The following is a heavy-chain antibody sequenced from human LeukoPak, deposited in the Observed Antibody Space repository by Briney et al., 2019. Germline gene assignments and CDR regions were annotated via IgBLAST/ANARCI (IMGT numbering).Heavy chain of an antibody. CDR2: IYHSGST. V-gene: IGHV4-4*02. CDR3: AREGVLRYFDWLLRNYYYYMDV. D-gene: IGHD3-9*01. CDR1: SGSISSGIW. Sequence: SETLSLTCGVSSGSISSGIWWSWVRQPPGKGLEWIGEIYHSGSTNYNPSLKSRVTISVDKSKNQFSLKLSSVTAADTAVYYCAREGVLRYFDWLLRNYYYYMDVWGKGTTVTISS. J-gene: IGHJ6*03.